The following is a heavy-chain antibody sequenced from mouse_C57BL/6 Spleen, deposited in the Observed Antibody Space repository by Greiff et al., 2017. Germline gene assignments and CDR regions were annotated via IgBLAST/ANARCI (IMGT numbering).Heavy chain of an antibody. J-gene: IGHJ4*01. V-gene: IGHV1-15*01. D-gene: IGHD2-1*01. CDR1: GYTFTDYE. Sequence: VQLQQSGAELVRPGASVTLSCKASGYTFTDYEMHWVKQTPVHGLEWIGAIDPETGGTAYNQKFKGKAILTADKSSSTAYMELRSLTSEDSAVYYCTNYGNYDAMDYWGQGTSVTVSS. CDR3: TNYGNYDAMDY. CDR2: IDPETGGT.